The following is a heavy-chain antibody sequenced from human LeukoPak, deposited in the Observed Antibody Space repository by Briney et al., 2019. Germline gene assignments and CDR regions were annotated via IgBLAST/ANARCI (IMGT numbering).Heavy chain of an antibody. D-gene: IGHD1-26*01. Sequence: PGGSLRLSCAASGFTFSSYGMHWVRQAPGKGLEWVAVISYDGSNKYYADSVKGRFTISRDNSKNTLYLQMNSLRAEDTAVYYCAKDFQSYYLDYWGQGTLVTVSS. CDR2: ISYDGSNK. J-gene: IGHJ4*02. CDR3: AKDFQSYYLDY. CDR1: GFTFSSYG. V-gene: IGHV3-30*18.